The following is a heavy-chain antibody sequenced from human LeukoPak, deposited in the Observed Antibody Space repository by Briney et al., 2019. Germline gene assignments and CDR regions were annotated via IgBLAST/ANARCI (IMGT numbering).Heavy chain of an antibody. CDR1: GGSISGYY. Sequence: SETLSLTCTVSGGSISGYYWSWIRQPPGKGVEWIGYIYYSGSTNYNPSLKSRVTISVETSKNQFSLKLRSVTAADTAVYYCARHAGDTAMVSFDYWGQGTLVTVSS. J-gene: IGHJ4*02. D-gene: IGHD5-18*01. CDR2: IYYSGST. CDR3: ARHAGDTAMVSFDY. V-gene: IGHV4-59*08.